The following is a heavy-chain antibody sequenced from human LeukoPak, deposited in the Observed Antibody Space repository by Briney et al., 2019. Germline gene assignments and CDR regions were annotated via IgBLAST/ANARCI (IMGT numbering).Heavy chain of an antibody. V-gene: IGHV3-30*02. CDR1: GFTFSSYG. CDR3: AKDAIAVAAYYYMDV. D-gene: IGHD6-19*01. Sequence: GGSLRLSCAASGFTFSSYGMHWVRQAPGKGLEWVAFIRYDGSNKYYADSVKGRFTISRDNSKNTLYLQMNSLRAEDTAVYYCAKDAIAVAAYYYMDVCGKGTTATVSS. CDR2: IRYDGSNK. J-gene: IGHJ6*03.